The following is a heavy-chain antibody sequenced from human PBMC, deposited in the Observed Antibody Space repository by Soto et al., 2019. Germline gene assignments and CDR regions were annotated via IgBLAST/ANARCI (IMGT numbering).Heavy chain of an antibody. V-gene: IGHV1-3*01. CDR3: ARGIATGQLDP. D-gene: IGHD2-15*01. Sequence: ASVNVSCKTSGYTFTRYTMNWVRQAPGQRLEWMGWINPDNGNTKSSQRFQDRVIITRDTSASTAYMDLSSLRSEDTAVYYCARGIATGQLDPRGQGTPVTDSS. CDR2: INPDNGNT. CDR1: GYTFTRYT. J-gene: IGHJ5*02.